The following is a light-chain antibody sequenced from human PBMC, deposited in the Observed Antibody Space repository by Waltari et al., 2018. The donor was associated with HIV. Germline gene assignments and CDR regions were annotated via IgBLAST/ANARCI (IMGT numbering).Light chain of an antibody. V-gene: IGLV2-14*03. CDR3: SSYTSSITYV. CDR1: SNDIGSSNY. J-gene: IGLJ1*01. CDR2: DVS. Sequence: QSALTQPASVSGSPGQSLTISCTGTSNDIGSSNYVSWRQQHPGEAPQLIIHDVSDRPSGISNRFSGSKSGNTASLTISGLQTEDEADYYCSSYTSSITYVFGSGTRVTVL.